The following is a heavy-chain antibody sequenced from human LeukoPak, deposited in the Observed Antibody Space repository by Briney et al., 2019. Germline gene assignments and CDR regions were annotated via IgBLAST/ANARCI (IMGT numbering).Heavy chain of an antibody. Sequence: GGSLRLSCAASGFTFSSYWMSWVRQAPGKGLEWVANIKQDGSEKYYVDSVKGRFTISRDNAKNSLYLQMNSLRAEDTAVYYCASGHYDILTTPGDDPWGQGTLVTVSS. CDR3: ASGHYDILTTPGDDP. V-gene: IGHV3-7*03. J-gene: IGHJ5*02. CDR1: GFTFSSYW. D-gene: IGHD3-9*01. CDR2: IKQDGSEK.